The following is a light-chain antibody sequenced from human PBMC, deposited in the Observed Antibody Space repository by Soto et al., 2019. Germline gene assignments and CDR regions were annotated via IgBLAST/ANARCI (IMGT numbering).Light chain of an antibody. V-gene: IGKV1-33*01. Sequence: DFQMTQSPSSLSASVGDRVTITCQASQDISNYLNWYQQKPGKAPKLLIYDASNLETGVPSRFSGSGSGTDFTFTISSLQAEDIATYYCQQYDNLLTFGQGTRLEIK. J-gene: IGKJ5*01. CDR2: DAS. CDR1: QDISNY. CDR3: QQYDNLLT.